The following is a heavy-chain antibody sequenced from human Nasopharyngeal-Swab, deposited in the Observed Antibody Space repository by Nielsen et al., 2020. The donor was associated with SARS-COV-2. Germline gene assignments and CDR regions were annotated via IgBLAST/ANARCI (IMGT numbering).Heavy chain of an antibody. D-gene: IGHD6-19*01. CDR3: AKYSGWFTPYYYGMDV. J-gene: IGHJ6*02. Sequence: GGSLRLSCAASGFTFSSYSMNWVRQAPGKGLEWVSSISSSSSYIYYADSVKGRFTISRDNSKNTLYLQMNSLRAEDTAVYYCAKYSGWFTPYYYGMDVWGQGTTVTVSS. CDR1: GFTFSSYS. CDR2: ISSSSSYI. V-gene: IGHV3-21*04.